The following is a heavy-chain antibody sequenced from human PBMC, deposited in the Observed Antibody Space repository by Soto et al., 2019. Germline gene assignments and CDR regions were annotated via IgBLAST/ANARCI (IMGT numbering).Heavy chain of an antibody. J-gene: IGHJ3*02. CDR1: GGSISSGGYY. CDR3: ARVGSGSYFSNAFDI. D-gene: IGHD1-26*01. CDR2: IYYSGST. Sequence: QVQLQESGPGLVKPSQTLSLTCTVSGGSISSGGYYWSWIRQHPGKGLEWIGYIYYSGSTYYNPSLKSRFTISVDTSKNQFSLKLSSVTAADTAVYYCARVGSGSYFSNAFDIWGQGTMVTVSS. V-gene: IGHV4-31*03.